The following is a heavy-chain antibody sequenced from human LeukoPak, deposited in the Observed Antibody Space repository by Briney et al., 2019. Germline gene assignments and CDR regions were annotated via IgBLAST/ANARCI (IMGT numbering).Heavy chain of an antibody. D-gene: IGHD3-22*01. CDR3: ARDNHYDSSGYQTETHYYGMDV. V-gene: IGHV3-66*01. CDR2: IYSGGST. Sequence: PGGSLRLSCAASGFTVSSNYMSWVRQAPGRGLEWVSVIYSGGSTYYADSVKGRFTISRDNSKSTLYLQMNSLRAEDTAVYYCARDNHYDSSGYQTETHYYGMDVWGQGTTVTVSS. J-gene: IGHJ6*02. CDR1: GFTVSSNY.